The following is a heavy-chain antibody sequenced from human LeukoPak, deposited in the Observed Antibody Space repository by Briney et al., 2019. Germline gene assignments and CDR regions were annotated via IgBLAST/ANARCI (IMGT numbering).Heavy chain of an antibody. D-gene: IGHD6-25*01. CDR1: GGSVTSFY. CDR2: ISYTGST. J-gene: IGHJ5*02. CDR3: AREGSSGWHWFDP. V-gene: IGHV4-59*02. Sequence: SETLSLTCIVSGGSVTSFYWSWIRQPPGKGLEWIGYISYTGSTNYNPSLKSRVTISVDTSKNQFSLKLTSVTAADTAVYYCAREGSSGWHWFDPWSRGTLVTVSS.